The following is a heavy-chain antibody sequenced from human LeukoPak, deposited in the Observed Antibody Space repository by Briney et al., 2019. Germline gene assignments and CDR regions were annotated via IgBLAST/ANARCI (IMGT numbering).Heavy chain of an antibody. D-gene: IGHD6-19*01. CDR1: GGSIGGDY. J-gene: IGHJ4*02. Sequence: PSETLSLTCTGSGGSIGGDYWTWIRQPPGKGLQYIGYIYHTGATNYNPSLKSRVTMSVDTSKNQFSLKLNSVTAADTAVYFRAKYGKSGWSIDNWGQGTLVTVSS. V-gene: IGHV4-59*08. CDR2: IYHTGAT. CDR3: AKYGKSGWSIDN.